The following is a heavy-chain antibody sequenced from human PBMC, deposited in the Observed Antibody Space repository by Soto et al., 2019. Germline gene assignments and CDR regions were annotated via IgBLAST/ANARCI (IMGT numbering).Heavy chain of an antibody. CDR2: IRSDGSAK. V-gene: IGHV3-74*01. J-gene: IGHJ4*02. D-gene: IGHD3-16*01. CDR1: GFTFSSYW. CDR3: AKDLSWGQSDY. Sequence: EVELVESGGGLVQPGGSLRLSCAASGFTFSSYWMHWFRQDPGKGLVWVSSIRSDGSAKQYEDSVKGRFTVSRNNAKNTLYLQMNSLRDEDTAVYYCAKDLSWGQSDYWCQGTLVIVSS.